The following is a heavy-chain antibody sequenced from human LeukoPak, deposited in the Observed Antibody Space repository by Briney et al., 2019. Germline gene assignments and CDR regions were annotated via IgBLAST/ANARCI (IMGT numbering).Heavy chain of an antibody. CDR3: ARDPGFGTGHPKQFNDY. J-gene: IGHJ4*02. Sequence: SVKVSCKASGGTFSSYAISWVRQAPGQGLEWMGGIIPIFGTANYAQKFQGRVTITADESTSTAYMELSSLRSEDTAVYYCARDPGFGTGHPKQFNDYWGQGTLVTVSS. CDR1: GGTFSSYA. D-gene: IGHD3-10*01. CDR2: IIPIFGTA. V-gene: IGHV1-69*13.